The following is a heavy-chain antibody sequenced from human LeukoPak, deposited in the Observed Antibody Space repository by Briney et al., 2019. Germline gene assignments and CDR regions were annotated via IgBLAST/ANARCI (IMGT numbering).Heavy chain of an antibody. D-gene: IGHD3-10*01. Sequence: ASVKVSCKASGYTFSGTGWYLYWLRQSPGQGLECMGWIYPYTGATHYAQKFQGRVAMTRDTSISTAYMELSRLRPDDTAVYYCARDGPAQMVDFDYWGQGTLVTVSS. V-gene: IGHV1-2*02. CDR1: GYTFSGTGWY. CDR2: IYPYTGAT. CDR3: ARDGPAQMVDFDY. J-gene: IGHJ4*02.